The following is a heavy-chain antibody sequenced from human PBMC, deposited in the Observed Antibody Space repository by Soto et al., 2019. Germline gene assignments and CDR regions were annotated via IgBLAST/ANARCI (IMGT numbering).Heavy chain of an antibody. J-gene: IGHJ5*02. V-gene: IGHV4-31*03. CDR2: IYYSGST. CDR3: ARSVFP. Sequence: QVQLQESGPGLVKPSQTLSLTCTVSGGSISRGGYYWTWIRQHPGKGLEWIGYIYYSGSTYYNPSLKSRLTISLNTSKNQFSLKLSYVTAEDTAVYYCARSVFPWGQGTLVTVSS. CDR1: GGSISRGGYY.